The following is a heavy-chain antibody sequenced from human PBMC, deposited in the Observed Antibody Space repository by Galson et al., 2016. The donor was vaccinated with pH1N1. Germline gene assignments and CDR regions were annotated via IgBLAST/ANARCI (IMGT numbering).Heavy chain of an antibody. CDR1: GGTFSSHT. CDR3: ARVTPHYGAGSYLDS. CDR2: IVPMLGLT. D-gene: IGHD3-10*01. V-gene: IGHV1-69*02. Sequence: SVKVSCKASGGTFSSHTITWVRQAGGQGLEWMGRIVPMLGLTDYAQKLQGRVTITADMFESTVYMELNSLTPEDTAVYYCARVTPHYGAGSYLDSWGQGTLVTVSS. J-gene: IGHJ5*01.